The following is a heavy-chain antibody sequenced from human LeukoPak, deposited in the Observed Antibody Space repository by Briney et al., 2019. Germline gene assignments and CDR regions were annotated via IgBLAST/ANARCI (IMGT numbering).Heavy chain of an antibody. V-gene: IGHV1-46*01. Sequence: VASVKVSCKASGYTFTSYYMHWVRQAPGQGLEWMGLINPSGGSTSYAQKFQGRVTMTRDTSTSTVYMELSSLRSEDTAVYYCARFSGIAAAGDSSGYSDYWGQGTLVTVSS. CDR1: GYTFTSYY. J-gene: IGHJ4*02. CDR2: INPSGGST. CDR3: ARFSGIAAAGDSSGYSDY. D-gene: IGHD3-22*01.